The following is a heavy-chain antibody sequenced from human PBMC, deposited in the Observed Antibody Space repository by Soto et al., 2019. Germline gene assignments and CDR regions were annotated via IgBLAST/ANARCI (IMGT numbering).Heavy chain of an antibody. CDR2: IYSGGDT. D-gene: IGHD4-17*01. Sequence: EVQLVESGGGLVQPGGSLRLSCAASGFSVSNNYMSWVRQAPGKGLECVSLIYSGGDTYYVDSVKGRFSISRDSSKNTLYLQMNSLRAEDSAVYYWARNIPVTTLGYWGQGTVVTVAS. CDR1: GFSVSNNY. J-gene: IGHJ4*02. V-gene: IGHV3-66*01. CDR3: ARNIPVTTLGY.